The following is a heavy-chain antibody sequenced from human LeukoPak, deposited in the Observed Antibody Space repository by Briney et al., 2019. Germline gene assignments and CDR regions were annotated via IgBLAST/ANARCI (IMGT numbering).Heavy chain of an antibody. D-gene: IGHD3-10*01. Sequence: PSETLSLTCAVYGESFSAYYWSWIRQPPGKGLEWIGEINHSGSTNYNPSLESRVTISVDTSKNQFSLRLSSVTAADTAVYYCAREKEVVTMVRGVRSQYYFDYWGQGTLVTVSS. CDR2: INHSGST. CDR3: AREKEVVTMVRGVRSQYYFDY. J-gene: IGHJ4*02. CDR1: GESFSAYY. V-gene: IGHV4-34*01.